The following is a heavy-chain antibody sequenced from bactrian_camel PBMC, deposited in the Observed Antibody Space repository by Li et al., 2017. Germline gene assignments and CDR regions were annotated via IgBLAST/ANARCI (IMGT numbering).Heavy chain of an antibody. J-gene: IGHJ5*01. Sequence: VQLVESGGDSVQAGGSLRLSCAVSGHTYSTYCMAWLRQVPGKGLEWVAGILSDGSTDYADSVKGRFTISQDNAKNTGYLQMNSLKPEDTAIYYCAADNSRDYHLDSNSYPYWGQ. CDR2: ILSDGST. V-gene: IGHV3S9*01. D-gene: IGHD1*01. CDR1: GHTYSTYC. CDR3: AADNSRDYHLDSNSYPY.